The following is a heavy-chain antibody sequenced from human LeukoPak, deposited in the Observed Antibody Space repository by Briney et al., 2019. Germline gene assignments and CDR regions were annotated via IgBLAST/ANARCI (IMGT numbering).Heavy chain of an antibody. D-gene: IGHD6-13*01. CDR1: GFTFSSYA. V-gene: IGHV3-23*01. Sequence: GGSLRLSCAASGFTFSSYAMSWVRQAPGKGLEWVSAISGSGGSTYYADSGKGRFTISRYNAKNSLYLQLNSLRAEDTAVYYCAREGGGSSWYQGIDYWGQGTLVTVSS. CDR2: ISGSGGST. CDR3: AREGGGSSWYQGIDY. J-gene: IGHJ4*02.